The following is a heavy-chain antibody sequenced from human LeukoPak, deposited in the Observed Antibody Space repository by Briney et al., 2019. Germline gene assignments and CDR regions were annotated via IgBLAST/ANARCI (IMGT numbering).Heavy chain of an antibody. V-gene: IGHV1-3*01. CDR2: INAGNGNT. J-gene: IGHJ5*02. Sequence: ASVKVSCKASGYTFTSYAMHWVRQVPGQSLEWMGWINAGNGNTKYSQNFQGRVTITRDTSASTAYMELSSLTSEDTAVYYCARGSRTISNWFDTWGQGTPVTVSS. CDR1: GYTFTSYA. CDR3: ARGSRTISNWFDT. D-gene: IGHD1-1*01.